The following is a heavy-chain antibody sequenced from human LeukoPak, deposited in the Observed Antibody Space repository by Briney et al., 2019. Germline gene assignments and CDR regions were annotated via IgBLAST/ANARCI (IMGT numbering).Heavy chain of an antibody. Sequence: GGSLRLSCAASGFTLSSYEMNWVRQAPGKGLEWLSYISSSGSNKFYADSVKGRFTISRDNAKNSLYLQMNSLRAEDTAIYYCAKSPYCSVGSCYDDYWGQGTLVTVSS. J-gene: IGHJ4*02. CDR1: GFTLSSYE. CDR3: AKSPYCSVGSCYDDY. V-gene: IGHV3-48*03. CDR2: ISSSGSNK. D-gene: IGHD2-15*01.